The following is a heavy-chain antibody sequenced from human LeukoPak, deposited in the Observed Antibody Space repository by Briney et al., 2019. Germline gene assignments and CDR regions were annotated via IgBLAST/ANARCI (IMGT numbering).Heavy chain of an antibody. CDR1: GFTINTAW. D-gene: IGHD2-21*02. J-gene: IGHJ4*02. Sequence: GGSLRLSCVSSGFTINTAWMSWVRQAPGKGLEWVSVIHGDGSTYYADSVKGRSTISRDNSKNTLYLQMNSLRAEDTAVYYCARGESSDCTCIDYWGQGTLVSVSS. CDR3: ARGESSDCTCIDY. V-gene: IGHV3-53*01. CDR2: IHGDGST.